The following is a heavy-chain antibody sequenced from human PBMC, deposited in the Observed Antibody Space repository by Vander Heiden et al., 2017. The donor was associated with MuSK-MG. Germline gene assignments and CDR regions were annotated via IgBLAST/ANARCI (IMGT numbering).Heavy chain of an antibody. CDR1: GYTFTSYG. CDR3: ARENWEADSSGWYPFDY. V-gene: IGHV1-18*01. CDR2: ISVHNGNT. J-gene: IGHJ4*02. Sequence: QVQLVQSVTEVKKPGASVKVSCKASGYTFTSYGISWVRQAPGQGLEWMGWISVHNGNTNYAQKLQGRVTMTTDTSTNTAYMELRSLRSEDTAVYYCARENWEADSSGWYPFDYWGQGTLVTVSS. D-gene: IGHD6-19*01.